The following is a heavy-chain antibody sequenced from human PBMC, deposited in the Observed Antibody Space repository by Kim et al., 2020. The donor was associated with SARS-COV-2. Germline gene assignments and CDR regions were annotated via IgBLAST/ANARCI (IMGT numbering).Heavy chain of an antibody. V-gene: IGHV3-23*01. CDR3: AKDQKNAYCGGDCYSFDC. CDR1: GFTFSSYA. J-gene: IGHJ4*02. CDR2: ISGSGGST. Sequence: GGSLRLSCAASGFTFSSYAMSWVRQAPGKGLEWVSAISGSGGSTYYADSVKGRFTISRDNSKNTLYLQMNSLRAEDTAVYYCAKDQKNAYCGGDCYSFDCWGQGTLVTVSA. D-gene: IGHD2-21*02.